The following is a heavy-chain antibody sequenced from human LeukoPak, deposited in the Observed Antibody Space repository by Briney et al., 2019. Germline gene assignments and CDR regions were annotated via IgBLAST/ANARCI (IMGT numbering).Heavy chain of an antibody. D-gene: IGHD2-21*02. CDR2: INSAGIST. CDR1: GFIFSNYW. J-gene: IGHJ3*01. Sequence: PGGSLRLSCAASGFIFSNYWMYWVRQAPGRGLVRVSHINSAGISTTYADSVKGRFTVSRDNAKNMLYLEMNSLRAEDTAVYYCARVGSNCGGDCYPYAFDVWGQGTVVTVSS. CDR3: ARVGSNCGGDCYPYAFDV. V-gene: IGHV3-74*01.